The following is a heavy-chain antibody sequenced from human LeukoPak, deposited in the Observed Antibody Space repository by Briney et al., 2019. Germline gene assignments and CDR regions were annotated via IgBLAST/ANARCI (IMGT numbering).Heavy chain of an antibody. D-gene: IGHD2-2*01. J-gene: IGHJ6*02. Sequence: SETLSLTCAVYGGSFSGYYWSWVRQPPGKGLEWLGEINHSGSTNYNPSLKSRVTISVDPSKNQFSLKLSSVTAADTAVYYCGTNAFPRYYYYYGMDVWGQGTTVTVSS. CDR1: GGSFSGYY. CDR2: INHSGST. CDR3: GTNAFPRYYYYYGMDV. V-gene: IGHV4-34*01.